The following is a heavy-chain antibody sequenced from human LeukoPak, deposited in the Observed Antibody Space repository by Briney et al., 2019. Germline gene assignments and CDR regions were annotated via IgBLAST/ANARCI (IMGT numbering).Heavy chain of an antibody. Sequence: PGGSLRLSCAASGFTFSHYWVHWVRQAPGKGLVWVSRINSDGSSRNYADSVKGRFTISRDNAKNTLYLQMNSLRAEDTAVYYCASASSHRISAGGDYWGQGTLVTVSS. CDR1: GFTFSHYW. J-gene: IGHJ4*02. V-gene: IGHV3-74*01. D-gene: IGHD6-13*01. CDR3: ASASSHRISAGGDY. CDR2: INSDGSSR.